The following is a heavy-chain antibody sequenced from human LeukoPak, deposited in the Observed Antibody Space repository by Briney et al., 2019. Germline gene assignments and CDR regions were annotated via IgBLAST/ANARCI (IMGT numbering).Heavy chain of an antibody. CDR1: GFTFSSYS. CDR2: IKRKTDGGTA. V-gene: IGHV3-15*01. D-gene: IGHD3-10*01. Sequence: GGSLRLSCAASGFTFSSYSMNWVRQAPGKGLEWVGRIKRKTDGGTADYAAPVKGRFTISRDDSTNTLYLQMNSLKTEDTAVYYCTTDSPTTDYYGSGSYSPWGQGALVTVSS. J-gene: IGHJ5*02. CDR3: TTDSPTTDYYGSGSYSP.